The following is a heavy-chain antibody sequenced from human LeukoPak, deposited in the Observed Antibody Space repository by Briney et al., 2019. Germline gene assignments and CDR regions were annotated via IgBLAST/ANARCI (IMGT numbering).Heavy chain of an antibody. CDR3: ARGLEYVLRYFDWLPDYYCYGMDV. CDR1: GGSFSGYY. J-gene: IGHJ6*02. D-gene: IGHD3-9*01. Sequence: SETLSLTCAVYGGSFSGYYWSWIRQPPGKGLEWIGEINHSGSTNYNPSLKSRVTISVDTSKNQFSLKLSSVTAADTAVYYCARGLEYVLRYFDWLPDYYCYGMDVWGQGTTVTVSS. CDR2: INHSGST. V-gene: IGHV4-34*01.